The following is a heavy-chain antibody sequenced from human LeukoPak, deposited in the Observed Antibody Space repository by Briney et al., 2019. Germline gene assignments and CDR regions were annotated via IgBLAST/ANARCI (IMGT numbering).Heavy chain of an antibody. V-gene: IGHV4-59*01. J-gene: IGHJ3*02. CDR3: ARVRGELRQGDGFDI. D-gene: IGHD1-26*01. CDR2: IHYSGST. CDR1: GGSINTFY. Sequence: SETLSLTCTVSGGSINTFYWNWIRQPPGKGLEWIGYIHYSGSTFYKSSLKSRVTISKDTSNNQFSLKLRSVIAADTAVYYCARVRGELRQGDGFDIWGQGTMVTVSS.